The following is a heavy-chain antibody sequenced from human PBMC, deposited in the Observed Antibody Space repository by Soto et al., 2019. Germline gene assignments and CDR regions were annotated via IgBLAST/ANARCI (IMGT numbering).Heavy chain of an antibody. CDR1: GFTFNSYA. CDR2: ISSYGADT. Sequence: GGSLRLSCSASGFTFNSYAMHWVRQAPGKGLEFLSAISSYGADTYYADSVKGRFAISRDNSKNTLYLQMSSLRAEDTALYYCVKEGYMRSDWYGQFDYWGQGALVTVSS. V-gene: IGHV3-64D*06. J-gene: IGHJ4*02. CDR3: VKEGYMRSDWYGQFDY. D-gene: IGHD6-19*01.